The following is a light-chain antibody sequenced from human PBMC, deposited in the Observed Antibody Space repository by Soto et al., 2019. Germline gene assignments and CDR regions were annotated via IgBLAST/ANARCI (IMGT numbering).Light chain of an antibody. CDR1: SSNIGSNY. Sequence: QSVLTHPPSASGTPGQRVTISCSGSSSNIGSNYVYWYQQLPGTAPKLLIYRNNQRPSGVPDRFSGSKSGTSASLAISGLRSEDEADYYCAAWDDSLSGLRVFGGGTKLTVL. V-gene: IGLV1-47*01. J-gene: IGLJ2*01. CDR3: AAWDDSLSGLRV. CDR2: RNN.